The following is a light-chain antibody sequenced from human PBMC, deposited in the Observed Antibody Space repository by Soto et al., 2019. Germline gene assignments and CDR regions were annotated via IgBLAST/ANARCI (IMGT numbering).Light chain of an antibody. J-gene: IGKJ1*01. CDR1: QSISSR. Sequence: DIQLTQSPASLSASVGDRVTITCRASQSISSRLAWYEQKPGKGPTLLGYKASSLESGVTSRFSGSGSGTEYSLTISSVPRDDFATYYCQQYYIYWTFGQGTKVDVK. V-gene: IGKV1-5*03. CDR3: QQYYIYWT. CDR2: KAS.